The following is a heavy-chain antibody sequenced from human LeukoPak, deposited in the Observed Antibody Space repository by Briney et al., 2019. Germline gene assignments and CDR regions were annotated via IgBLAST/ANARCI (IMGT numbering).Heavy chain of an antibody. CDR1: GGSIRSYY. V-gene: IGHV4-4*07. CDR2: IYTNGNT. J-gene: IGHJ4*02. CDR3: ARGGSSYGSPFDY. D-gene: IGHD5-18*01. Sequence: SETLSLTCTVSGGSIRSYYWSWIRQPAGKGLEWIGRIYTNGNTNYNPSLESRVTMSVDTSRNQFSLKLISVTAADTAVYYCARGGSSYGSPFDYWAREPWSPSPQ.